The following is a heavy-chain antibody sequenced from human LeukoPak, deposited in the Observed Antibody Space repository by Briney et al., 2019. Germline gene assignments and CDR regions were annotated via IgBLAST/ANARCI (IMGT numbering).Heavy chain of an antibody. Sequence: ASVKVSCKASGYTFTTHGISWVRQAPGQGLEWMGWISAYNGNTNYAQKLQGRVTMTTDTSTSTAYMELRSLRSDDTAVYYCAREQLAPGGNYYGMDVWGQGTTVTVSS. CDR2: ISAYNGNT. CDR3: AREQLAPGGNYYGMDV. D-gene: IGHD6-13*01. V-gene: IGHV1-18*01. J-gene: IGHJ6*02. CDR1: GYTFTTHG.